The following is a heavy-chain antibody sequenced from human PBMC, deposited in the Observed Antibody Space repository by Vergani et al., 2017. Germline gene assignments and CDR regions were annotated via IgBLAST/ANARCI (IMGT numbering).Heavy chain of an antibody. D-gene: IGHD6-6*01. CDR1: GFSFTTYA. CDR2: ISYDASNL. CDR3: VKGGDYSSSPSDF. J-gene: IGHJ4*02. Sequence: QVQLVESGGGVTQPGRSLRLSCDASGFSFTTYAMHWVRQAPGKGLGLVAAISYDASNLYYSDSGKGRFTISRDDSKSTLYLQMNSLTTEDTAVYYCVKGGDYSSSPSDFWGQGTLVAVSS. V-gene: IGHV3-30*04.